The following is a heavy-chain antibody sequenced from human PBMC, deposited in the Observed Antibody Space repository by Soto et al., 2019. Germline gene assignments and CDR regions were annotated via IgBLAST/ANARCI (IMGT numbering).Heavy chain of an antibody. CDR3: ARDLGSGYDLAMDV. D-gene: IGHD5-12*01. CDR1: GGSISGYY. J-gene: IGHJ6*02. Sequence: PSETLYRTCTVSGGSISGYYWIGIREPPGKGLEWIGYIYYSGGTKYNTSLKSRVTISVDTSKNQFSLRLSSVTAADTAVYYCARDLGSGYDLAMDVWGQGTTVTVSS. V-gene: IGHV4-59*01. CDR2: IYYSGGT.